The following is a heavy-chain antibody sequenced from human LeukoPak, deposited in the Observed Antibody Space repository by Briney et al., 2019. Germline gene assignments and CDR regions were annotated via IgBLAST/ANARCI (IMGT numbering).Heavy chain of an antibody. CDR3: ASDGGYQRLLVSNFDY. V-gene: IGHV3-48*04. CDR2: ISSSSDII. J-gene: IGHJ4*02. D-gene: IGHD5-12*01. CDR1: GFTFSTRS. Sequence: PGGSLRLSCAASGFTFSTRSMNWVRQAPGKGLEWVSYISSSSDIIHYADSVKGRFTISRDNAKNSLYLQMNSLRAEDTAVYYCASDGGYQRLLVSNFDYWGQGTLVTVSS.